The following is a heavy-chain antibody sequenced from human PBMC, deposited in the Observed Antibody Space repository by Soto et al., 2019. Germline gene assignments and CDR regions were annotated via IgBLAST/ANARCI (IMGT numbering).Heavy chain of an antibody. Sequence: SQTLSLTCAISGDSVSSNSAAWSWIRQSPSRGLEWLGRTYYRSKWYIDYAESVKSRIAISPDTSKNQFSLQLNSVTPEDTAVYYCARDRCSGSSCSVTDYWGQGILVTVSS. D-gene: IGHD2-15*01. CDR1: GDSVSSNSAA. J-gene: IGHJ4*02. V-gene: IGHV6-1*01. CDR2: TYYRSKWYI. CDR3: ARDRCSGSSCSVTDY.